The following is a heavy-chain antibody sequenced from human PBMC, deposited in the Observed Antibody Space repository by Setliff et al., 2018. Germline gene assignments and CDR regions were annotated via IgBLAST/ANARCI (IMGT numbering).Heavy chain of an antibody. Sequence: SETLSLTCTVSGGSISSYYWSWIRQPAGKGLEWIGRIYIGGSANYNPSLKSRVTISADTSKSEFSLRLNSVTAADSAVYYCARHGGWYFDLWGRGTLVTVSS. D-gene: IGHD4-17*01. V-gene: IGHV4-4*07. CDR3: ARHGGWYFDL. J-gene: IGHJ2*01. CDR1: GGSISSYY. CDR2: IYIGGSA.